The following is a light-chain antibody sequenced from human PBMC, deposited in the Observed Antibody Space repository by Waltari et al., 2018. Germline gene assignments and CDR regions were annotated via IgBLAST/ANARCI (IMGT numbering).Light chain of an antibody. V-gene: IGKV4-1*01. CDR1: QSILYTSNDKNY. CDR2: WAS. J-gene: IGKJ5*01. CDR3: QQYFNSPIA. Sequence: DIVMTQSPDSLLVSLGERATISSNSSQSILYTSNDKNYLAWYQQKAGQPPRLLVHWASIRESGVPDRFRGSGSGTDFTLTISNLQPEDVAFYWCQQYFNSPIAFGQGTRLEIK.